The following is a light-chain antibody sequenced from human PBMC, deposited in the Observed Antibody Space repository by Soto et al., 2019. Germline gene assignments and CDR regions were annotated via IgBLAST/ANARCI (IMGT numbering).Light chain of an antibody. Sequence: QSVLTQPPSASGTPGQRVTISCSGSGSNIGTNYVYWYQQLPGSAPKLLIYVNDQRPSGVPDRFSGSKSGTSASLAISGVRSEDEADYYCAAWDNSLSGRLFGGGTKVTVL. J-gene: IGLJ3*02. V-gene: IGLV1-47*01. CDR2: VND. CDR1: GSNIGTNY. CDR3: AAWDNSLSGRL.